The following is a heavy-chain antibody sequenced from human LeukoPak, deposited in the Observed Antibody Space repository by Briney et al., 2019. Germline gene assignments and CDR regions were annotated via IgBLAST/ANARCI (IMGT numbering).Heavy chain of an antibody. V-gene: IGHV3-21*05. CDR2: ISSSSSLI. D-gene: IGHD1-1*01. CDR1: GFTFVSYN. J-gene: IGHJ6*03. Sequence: GGSLRLSCAASGFTFVSYNMNWVRQAPGKGLEWVAYISSSSSLIYYAGSVKGRFTVSRDRVKRSLYLQMNSLRAEDTAVYYCARDGNRDGDMDVWGKGTTVTVSS. CDR3: ARDGNRDGDMDV.